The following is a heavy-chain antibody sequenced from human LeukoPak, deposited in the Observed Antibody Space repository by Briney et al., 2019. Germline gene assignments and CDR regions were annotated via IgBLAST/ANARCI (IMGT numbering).Heavy chain of an antibody. Sequence: GGSLRLSCAASGITITTYAMSWVRQAPGKGLEWVSAISGPGSSTYYADSVKGRFTISRDNSKNTLYLQMDSLRAEDTALYYCAKGSGINHYHWIDPWGQGTLVTVSS. V-gene: IGHV3-23*01. J-gene: IGHJ5*02. CDR3: AKGSGINHYHWIDP. CDR1: GITITTYA. CDR2: ISGPGSST. D-gene: IGHD1-14*01.